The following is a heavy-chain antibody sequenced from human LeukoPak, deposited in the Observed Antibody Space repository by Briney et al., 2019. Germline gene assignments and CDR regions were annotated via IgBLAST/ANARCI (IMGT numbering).Heavy chain of an antibody. V-gene: IGHV1-2*02. CDR2: INTKSGEI. CDR1: GYTFTGYY. D-gene: IGHD5-18*01. Sequence: ASVKVPCKASGYTFTGYYIHWVRQAPGQGLEWMGWINTKSGEINYGQHFQGRVTMTRDTSISTAYMELSRLRADDTAIFYCARRGYNYGPKKTYLHYYYMDVWGTGTTVTVSS. J-gene: IGHJ6*03. CDR3: ARRGYNYGPKKTYLHYYYMDV.